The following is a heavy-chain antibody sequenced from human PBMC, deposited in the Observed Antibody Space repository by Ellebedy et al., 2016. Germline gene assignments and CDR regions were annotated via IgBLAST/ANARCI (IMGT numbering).Heavy chain of an antibody. V-gene: IGHV3-72*01. Sequence: GESLKISXAASGFSINDHYMDWVRQVPGKGLEWVGRTKNRANGYIIQYAASVEGRFTLSRDDSANSLYLQMNSLKTEDTALYYCARVTWGAYDIWGLGTMVTVSS. CDR2: TKNRANGYII. D-gene: IGHD1-26*01. CDR1: GFSINDHY. CDR3: ARVTWGAYDI. J-gene: IGHJ3*02.